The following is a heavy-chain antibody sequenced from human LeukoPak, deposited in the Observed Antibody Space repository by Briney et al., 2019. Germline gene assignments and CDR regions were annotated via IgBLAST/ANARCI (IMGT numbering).Heavy chain of an antibody. CDR1: RFSSSNYW. Sequence: PGGSPRLSCAASRFSSSNYWMHWVRQAPGKGLVWVSRVKSDGSNPSYADSVKGRFTISRDNAENMLYLQMNTLGAEDTAVYYCARDIVSGSGSLDYWGQGTLVTVSS. V-gene: IGHV3-74*01. D-gene: IGHD3-10*01. J-gene: IGHJ4*02. CDR3: ARDIVSGSGSLDY. CDR2: VKSDGSNP.